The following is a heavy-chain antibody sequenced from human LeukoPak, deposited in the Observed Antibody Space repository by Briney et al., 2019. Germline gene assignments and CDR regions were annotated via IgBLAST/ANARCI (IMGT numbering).Heavy chain of an antibody. CDR1: GFSFSNYW. J-gene: IGHJ4*02. V-gene: IGHV3-7*03. CDR2: IKQDESEK. CDR3: ARLVGDVTTWDC. Sequence: PGGSLRISCTASGFSFSNYWMSWVRQAPGKGLEWVASIKQDESEKYYVDSVKGRFTTSRDNAKSSLYLQMNALRGEDTAVYYCARLVGDVTTWDCWGQGTLVTVSS. D-gene: IGHD1-26*01.